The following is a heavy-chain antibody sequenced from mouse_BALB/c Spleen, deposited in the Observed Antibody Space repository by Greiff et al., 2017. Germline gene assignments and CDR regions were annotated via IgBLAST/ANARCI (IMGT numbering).Heavy chain of an antibody. Sequence: VQLKESGGGLVKPGGSLKLSCAASGFTFSDYYMYWVRQTPEKRLEWVATISDGGSYTYYPDSVKGRFTISRDNAKNNLYLQMSSLKSEDTAMYYCARDGITTSWFAYWGQGTLVTVSA. CDR2: ISDGGSYT. J-gene: IGHJ3*01. CDR1: GFTFSDYY. CDR3: ARDGITTSWFAY. V-gene: IGHV5-4*02. D-gene: IGHD2-4*01.